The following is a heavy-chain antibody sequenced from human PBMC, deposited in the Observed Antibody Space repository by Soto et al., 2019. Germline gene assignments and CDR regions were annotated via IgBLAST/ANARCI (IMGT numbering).Heavy chain of an antibody. J-gene: IGHJ6*02. CDR1: GGTFSKDA. Sequence: QVQLVQSGAEVKKPGSSVTVSCKTSGGTFSKDAINWVRQAPGQGLEWMGLLIPVFGSPIYAQKFQGRIRITADKCTSTDFMDLSSLRSEDTAVDYCTRVLGYTFEPGKTRYYAMDVWGQGTTVSVSS. D-gene: IGHD5-18*01. V-gene: IGHV1-69*06. CDR3: TRVLGYTFEPGKTRYYAMDV. CDR2: LIPVFGSP.